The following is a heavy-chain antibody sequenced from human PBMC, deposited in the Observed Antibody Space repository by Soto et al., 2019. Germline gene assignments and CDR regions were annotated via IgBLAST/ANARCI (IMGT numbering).Heavy chain of an antibody. J-gene: IGHJ4*02. CDR1: GGSISSGDYY. CDR3: ARVPYDFWSGYHAYFDY. CDR2: IYYSGST. D-gene: IGHD3-3*01. Sequence: QVQLQESGPGLVKPSQTLSLTCTVSGGSISSGDYYWSWIRQPPGKGLEWIGYIYYSGSTYYNPSLKSRVTISVDTSKNQFSLKLSSVTAADTAVYYCARVPYDFWSGYHAYFDYWGQGTLVTVSS. V-gene: IGHV4-30-4*01.